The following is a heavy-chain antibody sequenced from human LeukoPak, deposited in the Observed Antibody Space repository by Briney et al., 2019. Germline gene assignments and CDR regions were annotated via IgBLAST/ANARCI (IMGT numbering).Heavy chain of an antibody. V-gene: IGHV1-2*04. J-gene: IGHJ3*02. CDR2: INPNSGGT. Sequence: GASVKVSCKASGYTFTGYYMHWVRQAPGQGLEWMGWINPNSGGTNYAQKFQGWVTMTRDTSISTAYMELSRLRSDDTAVYYCARAVPIPAAMSAFDIWGQGTMVTVSS. CDR3: ARAVPIPAAMSAFDI. D-gene: IGHD2-2*01. CDR1: GYTFTGYY.